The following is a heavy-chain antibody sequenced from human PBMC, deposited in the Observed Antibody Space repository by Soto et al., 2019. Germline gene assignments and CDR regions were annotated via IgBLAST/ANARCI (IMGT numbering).Heavy chain of an antibody. CDR1: GGSISSSSYY. J-gene: IGHJ4*02. CDR2: IYYSGST. V-gene: IGHV4-39*01. D-gene: IGHD3-3*01. Sequence: QLQLQESGPGLVKPSETLSLTCTVSGGSISSSSYYWGWIRQPPGKGLEWIGSIYYSGSTYCNPSLKSRVTISVDTSKNQFSLKLSSVTAADTAVYYCARLSIGDYDFWSGLVGYWGQGTLVTVSS. CDR3: ARLSIGDYDFWSGLVGY.